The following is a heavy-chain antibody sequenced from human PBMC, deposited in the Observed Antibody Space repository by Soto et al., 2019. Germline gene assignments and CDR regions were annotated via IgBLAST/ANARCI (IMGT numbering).Heavy chain of an antibody. J-gene: IGHJ4*02. V-gene: IGHV3-33*01. D-gene: IGHD5-18*01. Sequence: QVQLVESGGGVVQPGRSLRLSCAASGFTFSSYGMHWVRQAPGKGLEWVAVIWYDGSNKYYADSVKGRFTISRDNSKNALYLQMNSLRADDTAVYYCARIRGDTAMVGFDYWGQGTLVTVSS. CDR1: GFTFSSYG. CDR3: ARIRGDTAMVGFDY. CDR2: IWYDGSNK.